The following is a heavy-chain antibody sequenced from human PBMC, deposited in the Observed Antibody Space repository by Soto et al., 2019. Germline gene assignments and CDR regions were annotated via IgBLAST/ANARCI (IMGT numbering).Heavy chain of an antibody. J-gene: IGHJ3*02. CDR1: GGSISSGAYY. Sequence: QVQLQESGPGLVKPSQTLSLTCIVSGGSISSGAYYWSWIRQHPGKGLEWIGYISYSGNTYYNPSLKSRVTRSADTSKNQFSLRLSSVTVADTAVYYCARDRIAAAVFDAFDIWGQGTMVTVSS. CDR2: ISYSGNT. CDR3: ARDRIAAAVFDAFDI. D-gene: IGHD6-13*01. V-gene: IGHV4-31*03.